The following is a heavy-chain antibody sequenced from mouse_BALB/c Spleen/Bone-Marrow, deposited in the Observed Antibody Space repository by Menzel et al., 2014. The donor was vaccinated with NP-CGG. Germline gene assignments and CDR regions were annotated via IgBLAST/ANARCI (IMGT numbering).Heavy chain of an antibody. CDR2: INPSIGYT. V-gene: IGHV1-4*02. CDR3: AREGTYYAYFDY. CDR1: GYIFTSYT. J-gene: IGHJ2*01. D-gene: IGHD1-1*01. Sequence: VKLQESAAELARPGASVKLSCKASGYIFTSYTIRWIKQRPGQGLEWIGYINPSIGYTEYNQKFKDETTLTADTSSSTTYMQLSSLTSEDSAVYYCAREGTYYAYFDYWGQGTTLTVSS.